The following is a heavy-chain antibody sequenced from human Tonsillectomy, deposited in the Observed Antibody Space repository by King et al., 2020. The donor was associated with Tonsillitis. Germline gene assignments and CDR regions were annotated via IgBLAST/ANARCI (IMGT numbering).Heavy chain of an antibody. D-gene: IGHD5-24*01. CDR2: INPSGDNT. CDR1: GYPFSTYH. CDR3: ARDRDGYILPFDY. J-gene: IGHJ4*02. Sequence: QLVQSGAEVRKPGASVKVSCKASGYPFSTYHIHWVRQAPGQGLEWMGIINPSGDNTYYAQKFQDRVTMTSDTSTSTVYMDLSSRSSEDTAIYYCARDRDGYILPFDYWGQGTLVTVSS. V-gene: IGHV1-46*01.